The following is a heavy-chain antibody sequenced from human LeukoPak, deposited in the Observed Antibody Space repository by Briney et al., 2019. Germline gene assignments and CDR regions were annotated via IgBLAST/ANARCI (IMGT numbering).Heavy chain of an antibody. V-gene: IGHV1-69*01. CDR2: IIPIFGTA. CDR1: GGTFSSYA. J-gene: IGHJ4*02. CDR3: ARDVDCSSTSCPAPDY. Sequence: ASVKVSCKASGGTFSSYAISWVRQAPGQGLEWMGGIIPIFGTANYAQKFQGRVTITADESTSTAYMELSSLRSEDTAVYYCARDVDCSSTSCPAPDYWGQGTLVTVSS. D-gene: IGHD2-2*01.